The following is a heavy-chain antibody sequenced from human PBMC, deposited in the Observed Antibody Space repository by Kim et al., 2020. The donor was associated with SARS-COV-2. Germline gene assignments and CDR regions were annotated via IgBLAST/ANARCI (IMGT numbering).Heavy chain of an antibody. Sequence: GGSLRLSCAASGFTFSSYAMSWVRQAPGKGLEWVSAISGSGGSTYYADSVKGRFTISRDNSKNTLYLQMNSLRAEDTAVYYCAKDYVGSGSYYYYGMDVWGQGTTVTVSS. V-gene: IGHV3-23*01. D-gene: IGHD1-26*01. CDR3: AKDYVGSGSYYYYGMDV. CDR2: ISGSGGST. CDR1: GFTFSSYA. J-gene: IGHJ6*02.